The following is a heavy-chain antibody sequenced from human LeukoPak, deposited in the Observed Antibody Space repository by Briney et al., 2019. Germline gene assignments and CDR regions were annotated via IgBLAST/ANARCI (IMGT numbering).Heavy chain of an antibody. CDR1: GGTFSSYA. V-gene: IGHV1-69*13. CDR2: IIPIFGTA. D-gene: IGHD4-11*01. J-gene: IGHJ6*02. Sequence: SVKISCKASGGTFSSYAISWVRQAPGQGLEWMGGIIPIFGTANYAQKFQGRVTITADESTSTAYMELSSLRSEDTAVYYCATDYSNYAYYYYYYGMDVWGQGTTITVSS. CDR3: ATDYSNYAYYYYYYGMDV.